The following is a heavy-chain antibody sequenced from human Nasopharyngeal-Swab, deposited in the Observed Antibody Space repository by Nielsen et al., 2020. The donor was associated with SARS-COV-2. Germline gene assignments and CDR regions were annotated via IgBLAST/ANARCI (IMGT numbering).Heavy chain of an antibody. V-gene: IGHV4-61*01. CDR1: GGSVSSGSYY. CDR3: ARYSGSYYRGYMDV. D-gene: IGHD1-26*01. CDR2: IYYSGST. Sequence: ESLKISCTVSGGSVSSGSYYWSWIRQPPGKGLEWIGYIYYSGSTNYNPSLKSRVTISVDTSKNQFSLKLSSVTAADTAVYYCARYSGSYYRGYMDVWGKGTTVTSP. J-gene: IGHJ6*03.